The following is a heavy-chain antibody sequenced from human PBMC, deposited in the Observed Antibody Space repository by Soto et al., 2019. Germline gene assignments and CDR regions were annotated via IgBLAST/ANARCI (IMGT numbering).Heavy chain of an antibody. V-gene: IGHV3-74*01. Sequence: GSLRLSCAASGFLFSKYWMHWVRQAPGKGLVWVSRINSDGRSTLYADSVKGRFTISRDNAKNTLYLQMNSLRAEDTAVFYCVRASGYDLTPFDFWGQGTLVTVSS. CDR2: INSDGRST. J-gene: IGHJ4*02. CDR1: GFLFSKYW. CDR3: VRASGYDLTPFDF. D-gene: IGHD5-12*01.